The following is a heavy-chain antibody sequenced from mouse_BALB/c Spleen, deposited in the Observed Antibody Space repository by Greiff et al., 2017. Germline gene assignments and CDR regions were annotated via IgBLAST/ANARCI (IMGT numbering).Heavy chain of an antibody. D-gene: IGHD2-3*01. J-gene: IGHJ4*01. Sequence: EVMLVESGGGLVQPGGSRKLSCAASGFTFSSFGMHWVRQAPEKGLEWVAYISSGSSTIYYADTVKGRFTISRDNPKNTLCLQMTSLRSEDTAMYYCARDGYAMDYWGQGTSVTVSS. CDR3: ARDGYAMDY. CDR1: GFTFSSFG. CDR2: ISSGSSTI. V-gene: IGHV5-17*02.